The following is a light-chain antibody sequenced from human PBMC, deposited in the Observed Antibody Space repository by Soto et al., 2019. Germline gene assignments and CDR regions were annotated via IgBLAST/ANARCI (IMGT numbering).Light chain of an antibody. Sequence: QSVLTQPPSASGTPGQRVTISCSGSSSNVGRNYVSWYQQLPGRAPKLLIYNNNQRPSGVPDRFSGSKSGTSASLAISGLRSEDEADHYCAAWDDSLSAVVFGGGTKVTVL. CDR1: SSNVGRNY. J-gene: IGLJ2*01. CDR2: NNN. V-gene: IGLV1-47*01. CDR3: AAWDDSLSAVV.